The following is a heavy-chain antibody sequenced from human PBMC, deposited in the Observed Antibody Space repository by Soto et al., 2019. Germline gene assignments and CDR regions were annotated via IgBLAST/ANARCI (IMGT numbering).Heavy chain of an antibody. CDR3: AREIGCSSTSFPGVNHDAFDI. Sequence: ASVKVSCKASGGTFSSYAISWVRQAPGQGLEWMGGIIPIFGTANYAQKFQGRVTITADESTSTAYMELSSLRSEDTAVYYCAREIGCSSTSFPGVNHDAFDIWGQGTMVTVSS. J-gene: IGHJ3*02. V-gene: IGHV1-69*13. D-gene: IGHD2-2*01. CDR1: GGTFSSYA. CDR2: IIPIFGTA.